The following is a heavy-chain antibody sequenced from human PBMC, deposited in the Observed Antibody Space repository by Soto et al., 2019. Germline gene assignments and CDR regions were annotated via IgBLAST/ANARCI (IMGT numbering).Heavy chain of an antibody. CDR3: ARRPDTVATTLTAADY. D-gene: IGHD1-1*01. J-gene: IGHJ4*02. V-gene: IGHV3-23*01. CDR1: GFPFSTFA. CDR2: ISASGSTT. Sequence: EVQLLESGGGLVQPGGSLRLSCAASGFPFSTFAMPWVRQAPGRGLEWLSHISASGSTTFYADSVKGRFTISRDNSKTTVYLQMNNLRAEDTALYFCARRPDTVATTLTAADYWGQGTRVTVSS.